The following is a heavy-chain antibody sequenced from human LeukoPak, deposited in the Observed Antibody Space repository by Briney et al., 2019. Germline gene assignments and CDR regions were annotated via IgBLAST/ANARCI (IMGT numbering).Heavy chain of an antibody. V-gene: IGHV4-59*01. Sequence: SETLSLTCSASGGSFTTYYWSWIRQPPGRGLEWIGYIYYSGSANYNPSLQSRVTISVDTSKNQFSLKLSSLTAADSAMYYCARARGDLGGFGSGSPFDYWGQGTLVTVSS. CDR3: ARARGDLGGFGSGSPFDY. CDR1: GGSFTTYY. J-gene: IGHJ4*02. D-gene: IGHD3-22*01. CDR2: IYYSGSA.